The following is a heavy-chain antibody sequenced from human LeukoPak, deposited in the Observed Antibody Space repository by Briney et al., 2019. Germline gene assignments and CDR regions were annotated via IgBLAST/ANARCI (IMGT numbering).Heavy chain of an antibody. J-gene: IGHJ4*02. CDR3: ARDRRSGYCSSTSCYLYDY. D-gene: IGHD2-2*01. CDR1: GYTFTSYG. Sequence: ASVKVSCKASGYTFTSYGISWVRQAPGQGLEWMGWISAYNGNTNYAQKLQGRVTMTTDTSTSTAYVELRSLRSDDTAVYYCARDRRSGYCSSTSCYLYDYWGQGTLVTVSS. V-gene: IGHV1-18*01. CDR2: ISAYNGNT.